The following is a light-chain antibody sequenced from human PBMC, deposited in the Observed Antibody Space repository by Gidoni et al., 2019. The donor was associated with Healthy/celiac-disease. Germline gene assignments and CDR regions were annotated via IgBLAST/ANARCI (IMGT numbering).Light chain of an antibody. J-gene: IGKJ2*01. V-gene: IGKV1-39*01. Sequence: DIQMTQSPSSLSASVGDRVTITCRASQRRRSYFNWYQQKPGNAPKLLIYAASSLQSGVPSRFSGSGSWTAFSPPTISLQPDDFATYYWQQSYSTPYTFGQGTKLEIK. CDR2: AAS. CDR3: QQSYSTPYT. CDR1: QRRRSY.